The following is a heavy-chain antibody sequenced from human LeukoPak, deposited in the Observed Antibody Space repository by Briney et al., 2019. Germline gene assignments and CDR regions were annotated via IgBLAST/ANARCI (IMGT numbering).Heavy chain of an antibody. V-gene: IGHV3-11*01. CDR2: IGTRSNPI. D-gene: IGHD1-26*01. Sequence: GGSLRLSCTASGFSFSDFYMSWIRQAPGMGLEWISYIGTRSNPIYYADSVKGRFTISRDDAKNSLYLQMNSLRDEDTAVYFCAREARGSGRDFDYWGQGILVTVSS. J-gene: IGHJ4*02. CDR1: GFSFSDFY. CDR3: AREARGSGRDFDY.